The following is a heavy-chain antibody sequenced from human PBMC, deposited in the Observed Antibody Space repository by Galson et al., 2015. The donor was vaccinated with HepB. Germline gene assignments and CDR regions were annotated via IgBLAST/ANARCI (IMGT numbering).Heavy chain of an antibody. CDR2: INWNGGST. J-gene: IGHJ6*03. CDR3: ARATSRDCSSTSCYTWYYYYYMDV. V-gene: IGHV3-20*01. CDR1: GFTFDDYG. Sequence: SLRLSCAASGFTFDDYGMSWVRQAPGKGLEWVSGINWNGGSTGYADSVKGRFIISRDNAKNSLYLQMNSLRAEDTALYHCARATSRDCSSTSCYTWYYYYYMDVWGKGTTVTVSS. D-gene: IGHD2-2*02.